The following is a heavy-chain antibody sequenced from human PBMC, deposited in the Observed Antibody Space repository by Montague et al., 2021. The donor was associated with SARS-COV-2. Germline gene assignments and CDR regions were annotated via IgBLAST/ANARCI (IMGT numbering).Heavy chain of an antibody. CDR2: ISYSGRT. D-gene: IGHD3-10*01. Sequence: SETLSLTCTVSGGSVSSSAYYWGWIRQPPGRGLEWIGCISYSGRTYYXXXLKSRLTISVDSSENQFSLRLSSVTAADTAVYYCASSYYYGSGSYFYNYYMDVWGQGTTVTVSS. CDR3: ASSYYYGSGSYFYNYYMDV. J-gene: IGHJ6*03. V-gene: IGHV4-39*01. CDR1: GGSVSSSAYY.